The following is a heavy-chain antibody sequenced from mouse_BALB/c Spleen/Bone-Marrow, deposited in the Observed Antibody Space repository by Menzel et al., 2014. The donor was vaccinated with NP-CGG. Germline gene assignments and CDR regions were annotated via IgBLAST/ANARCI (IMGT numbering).Heavy chain of an antibody. CDR3: ARRGLRREAYYAMDY. V-gene: IGHV4-1*02. CDR1: GFDFSRYW. J-gene: IGHJ4*01. D-gene: IGHD2-4*01. CDR2: INPDSSTI. Sequence: EVQVVESGGGLVQPGGSLKLSCAASGFDFSRYWMSWVRQAPGEGLEWIGEINPDSSTINYTPSLKDKFIISRDNAKNTLYLQMSKVRSEDTALYYCARRGLRREAYYAMDYWGQGTSVTVSS.